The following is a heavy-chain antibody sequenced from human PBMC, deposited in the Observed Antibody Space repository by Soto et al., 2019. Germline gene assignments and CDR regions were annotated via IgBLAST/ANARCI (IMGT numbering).Heavy chain of an antibody. D-gene: IGHD6-6*01. Sequence: GGSLRLSCAASGFTVSSNYMSWVRQAPGKGLEWVSVIYSGGSTYYADSVKGRFTISRDNSKNTLYLQMNSLRAEDTAVYYCARDVSPGIAPRRYYYYGMDVWGQGTTVTVSS. CDR1: GFTVSSNY. CDR3: ARDVSPGIAPRRYYYYGMDV. V-gene: IGHV3-53*01. CDR2: IYSGGST. J-gene: IGHJ6*02.